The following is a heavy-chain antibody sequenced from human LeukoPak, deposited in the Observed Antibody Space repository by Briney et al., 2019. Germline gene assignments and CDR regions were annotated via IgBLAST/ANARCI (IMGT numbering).Heavy chain of an antibody. CDR2: IDPTGLT. D-gene: IGHD1-14*01. J-gene: IGHJ4*02. CDR3: ARQTPYHGNHYFDY. CDR1: GGSISSQY. Sequence: TSETLSLTCTVSGGSISSQYWSWIRQSPGKGLEWIGYIDPTGLTSYNPSLNSRVTISEDTSKNQFSLKVRSVTTADTAVYLCARQTPYHGNHYFDYWGQGTLVTVSS. V-gene: IGHV4-4*09.